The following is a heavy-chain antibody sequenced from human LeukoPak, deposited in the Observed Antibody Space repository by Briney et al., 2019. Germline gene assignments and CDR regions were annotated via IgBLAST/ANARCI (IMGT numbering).Heavy chain of an antibody. CDR2: ISYDGSNK. D-gene: IGHD5-18*01. V-gene: IGHV3-30*19. CDR3: ARVDTAMAAFDY. CDR1: GLSFSSYG. J-gene: IGHJ4*02. Sequence: GGSLRLSCAASGLSFSSYGMHWVRQAPGKGLEWVAVISYDGSNKYYADSVKGRFTISRDNSKNTLYLQMNSLRAEDTAVYYCARVDTAMAAFDYWGQGTLVTVSS.